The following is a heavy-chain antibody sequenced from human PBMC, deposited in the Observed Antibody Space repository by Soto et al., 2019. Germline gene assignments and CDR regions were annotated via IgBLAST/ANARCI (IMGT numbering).Heavy chain of an antibody. CDR3: AHGAGLQRNWDGGYFDY. CDR1: GFSLTTSGVG. Sequence: QITLKESGPPRVKPTQTLALTCTFSGFSLTTSGVGVGWIRQPPGKALEWLAFIYWDDDKGYSPSLKSRLAITKDTSKNQVVLTMTHMDPVDTASYYGAHGAGLQRNWDGGYFDYWGLGTLVTVSS. D-gene: IGHD1-1*01. V-gene: IGHV2-5*02. CDR2: IYWDDDK. J-gene: IGHJ4*02.